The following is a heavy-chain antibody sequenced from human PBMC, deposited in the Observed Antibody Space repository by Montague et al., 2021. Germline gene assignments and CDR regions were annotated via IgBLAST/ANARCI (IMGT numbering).Heavy chain of an antibody. CDR1: GITFDYYW. Sequence: SLRLSCAASGITFDYYWMSWVRQAPGKGLERVANINEDGSEKNYVDSVRGRFSISRDNTKNSLYLQMNSLRVEDTAVYYCARDRAAAGSWGHGTLVIVSS. CDR3: ARDRAAAGS. J-gene: IGHJ5*01. D-gene: IGHD6-13*01. CDR2: INEDGSEK. V-gene: IGHV3-7*01.